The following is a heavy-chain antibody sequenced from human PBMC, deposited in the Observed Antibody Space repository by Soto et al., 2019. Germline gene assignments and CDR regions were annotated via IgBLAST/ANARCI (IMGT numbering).Heavy chain of an antibody. V-gene: IGHV1-69*13. CDR3: ARDRRPTYYYYSNASFAGIDN. CDR1: GGTFSSYA. Sequence: SVKVSCKASGGTFSSYAISWVRQAPGQGLEWMGGIIPIFGTANYAQKFQGRVTITADESTSTAYMELSSLRSEDTAVYYCARDRRPTYYYYSNASFAGIDNWGQGTPVTVSS. J-gene: IGHJ4*01. D-gene: IGHD3-22*01. CDR2: IIPIFGTA.